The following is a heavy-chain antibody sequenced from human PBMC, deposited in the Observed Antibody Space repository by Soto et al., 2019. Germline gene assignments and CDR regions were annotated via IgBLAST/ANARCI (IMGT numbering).Heavy chain of an antibody. D-gene: IGHD4-17*01. V-gene: IGHV4-31*03. CDR3: ARGYPEYGEYFQH. CDR2: IFHSGTT. J-gene: IGHJ1*01. CDR1: GDSISSGGHY. Sequence: SETLSLTCTVSGDSISSGGHYWSWIRQHPGKGLEWIGYIFHSGTTYYRPSLRGRITISLDTSNNQFSLNLNSVTAADTAFYYCARGYPEYGEYFQHWGQGILVTVSS.